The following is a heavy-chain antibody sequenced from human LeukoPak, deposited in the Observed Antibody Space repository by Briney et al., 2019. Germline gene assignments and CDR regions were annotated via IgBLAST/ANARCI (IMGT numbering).Heavy chain of an antibody. Sequence: SETLSLTCTVSGGSITSSSHYWGWIRQPPGKGLEWIGSIYYSGDTYYNPSLKSRVTTSVDTSKSQFSLRLSSVTAAGTAVYYCARNIVVLPATSKGFDIWGQGTMVTVSS. CDR3: ARNIVVLPATSKGFDI. CDR1: GGSITSSSHY. J-gene: IGHJ3*02. CDR2: IYYSGDT. V-gene: IGHV4-39*01. D-gene: IGHD2-2*01.